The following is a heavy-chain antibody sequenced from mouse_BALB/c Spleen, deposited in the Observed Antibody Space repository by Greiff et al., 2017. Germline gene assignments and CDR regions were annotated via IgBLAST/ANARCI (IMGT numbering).Heavy chain of an antibody. J-gene: IGHJ1*01. CDR1: GYTFTSYW. CDR3: TRGLTGRYFDV. D-gene: IGHD4-1*01. CDR2: IYPGNSDT. Sequence: VQLQQSGPELVKTGASVKMSCKASGYTFTSYWMHWVKQRPGQGLEWIGAIYPGNSDTSYNQKFKGKAKLTAVTSTSTAYMELSSLTNEDSTVYYCTRGLTGRYFDVWGAGTTVTVSS. V-gene: IGHV1-5*01.